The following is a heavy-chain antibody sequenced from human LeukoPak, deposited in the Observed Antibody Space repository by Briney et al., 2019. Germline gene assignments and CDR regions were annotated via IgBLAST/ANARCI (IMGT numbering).Heavy chain of an antibody. CDR1: GFTFSSYG. J-gene: IGHJ4*02. D-gene: IGHD2-15*01. CDR2: IWYDGSNK. V-gene: IGHV3-33*06. CDR3: AKSGGWGSDY. Sequence: GGSLRLSCAASGFTFSSYGMHWGRQAPGKGLERVAVIWYDGSNKYYADSVQGRFTISRDNSKNTLYLQMNSLRAEDTAVYYCAKSGGWGSDYWGQGTLVTVSS.